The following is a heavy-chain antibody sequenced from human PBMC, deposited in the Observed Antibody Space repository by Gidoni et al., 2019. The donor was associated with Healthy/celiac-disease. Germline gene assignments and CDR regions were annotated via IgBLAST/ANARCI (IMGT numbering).Heavy chain of an antibody. D-gene: IGHD6-6*01. J-gene: IGHJ2*01. CDR3: ARSGGYSSSSAIPWYFDL. Sequence: QVQLQESGPGLVKPSQTLSLTCTVAGGSISRGGYYWSWIRQHPGKGLEWIGYIYYSGSTYYNPSLKSRVTISVDTSKNQFSLKLSSVTAADTAVYYCARSGGYSSSSAIPWYFDLWGRGTLVTVSS. CDR2: IYYSGST. CDR1: GGSISRGGYY. V-gene: IGHV4-31*03.